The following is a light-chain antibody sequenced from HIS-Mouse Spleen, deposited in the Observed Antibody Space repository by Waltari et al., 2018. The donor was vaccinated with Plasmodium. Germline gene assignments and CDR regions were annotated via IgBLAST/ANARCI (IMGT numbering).Light chain of an antibody. CDR3: YSTDSSGNHRV. CDR2: EDS. CDR1: ALPKKY. Sequence: SYALTQPPSVSVSPGQTARITCSGDALPKKYAYWYQQTSGKAPGLVIYEDSKRPAGIPERFSGSSSGTMATLTISGAQVEDEADYYCYSTDSSGNHRVFGGGTKLTVL. J-gene: IGLJ3*02. V-gene: IGLV3-10*01.